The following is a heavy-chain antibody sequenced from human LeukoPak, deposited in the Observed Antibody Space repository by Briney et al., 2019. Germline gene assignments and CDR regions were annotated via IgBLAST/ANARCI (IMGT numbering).Heavy chain of an antibody. CDR3: ARARGGSGSPGFPFDD. D-gene: IGHD3-10*01. J-gene: IGHJ4*02. V-gene: IGHV4-34*01. Sequence: SETLSLTCAVYGGSFSGYYWSWIRQPPGKGLEWIGEINHSGSTNYNPSLKNRVTISVDTSKNQFSLKLSSVTAADTAVYYCARARGGSGSPGFPFDDWGQGTLVTVSS. CDR2: INHSGST. CDR1: GGSFSGYY.